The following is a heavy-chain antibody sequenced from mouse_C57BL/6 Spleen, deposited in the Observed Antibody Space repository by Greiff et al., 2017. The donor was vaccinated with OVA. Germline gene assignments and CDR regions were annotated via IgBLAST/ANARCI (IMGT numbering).Heavy chain of an antibody. D-gene: IGHD2-5*01. J-gene: IGHJ4*01. V-gene: IGHV5-17*01. CDR1: GFTFSDYG. Sequence: DVKLVESGGGLVKPGGSLKLSCAASGFTFSDYGMHWVRQAPEKGLEWVAYISSGSSTIYYADTVKGRFTISRDNAKNTLFLQMTSLRSEDTAMYYCARHSNPYYYAMDYWGQGTSVTVSS. CDR3: ARHSNPYYYAMDY. CDR2: ISSGSSTI.